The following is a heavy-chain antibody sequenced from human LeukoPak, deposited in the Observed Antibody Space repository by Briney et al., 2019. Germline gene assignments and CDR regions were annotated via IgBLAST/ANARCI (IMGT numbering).Heavy chain of an antibody. Sequence: SETLSLTCTVSGGSISSSSYYWGWIRQPPGKGLEWIGSIYYSGSTYYNPSLKSRVTISVDTSKNQFSLKLSSVTAADTAVYYCARLRGYSYGTSYHYYGMDVWGQGTTVTVSS. D-gene: IGHD5-18*01. CDR3: ARLRGYSYGTSYHYYGMDV. V-gene: IGHV4-39*01. J-gene: IGHJ6*02. CDR2: IYYSGST. CDR1: GGSISSSSYY.